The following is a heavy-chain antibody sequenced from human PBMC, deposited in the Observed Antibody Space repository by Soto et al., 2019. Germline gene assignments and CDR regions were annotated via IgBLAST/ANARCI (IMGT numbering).Heavy chain of an antibody. D-gene: IGHD3-16*01. CDR3: MMQAGSLPVWLFDP. J-gene: IGHJ5*02. CDR1: GGSVSGGSSSRAY. Sequence: QVQLQESGPGLVKPSETLSLTCAVSGGSVSGGSSSRAYWSWVRQATGKGLDWIAYISYSGSTNYTPPPQRPVTITLYSAKYLYSPSLCSVCNVDSAVYCRMMQAGSLPVWLFDPRCQGVVSTVAS. V-gene: IGHV4-61*01. CDR2: ISYSGST.